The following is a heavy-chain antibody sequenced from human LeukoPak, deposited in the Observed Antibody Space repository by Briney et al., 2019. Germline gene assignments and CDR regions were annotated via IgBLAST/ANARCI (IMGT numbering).Heavy chain of an antibody. CDR2: IEQNGNEK. CDR3: ANFDGDSQAFHI. D-gene: IGHD3-9*01. V-gene: IGHV3-7*01. Sequence: PGGSLRLSCAASGFTFSSYWMSWVRQAPGKRLEWVANIEQNGNEKYHVDSVKGRFTISRDNAKNSLYLQMNSLKTEDTAVYSCANFDGDSQAFHIWGQGTMVTVSS. J-gene: IGHJ3*02. CDR1: GFTFSSYW.